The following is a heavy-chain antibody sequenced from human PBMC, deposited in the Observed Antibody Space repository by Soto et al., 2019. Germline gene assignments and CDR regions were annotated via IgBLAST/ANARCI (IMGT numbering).Heavy chain of an antibody. CDR1: GFTFSSYW. CDR2: IKEDGSER. Sequence: GGSLRLSCAASGFTFSSYWMSWVRQAPGKGLEWVANIKEDGSERYYVDSVKGRFTISRDNAKNSLYLQMNSLRAEDTAVYYCAKVVVAVTGFDNWGQGTLVTVSS. CDR3: AKVVVAVTGFDN. J-gene: IGHJ4*02. D-gene: IGHD4-17*01. V-gene: IGHV3-7*05.